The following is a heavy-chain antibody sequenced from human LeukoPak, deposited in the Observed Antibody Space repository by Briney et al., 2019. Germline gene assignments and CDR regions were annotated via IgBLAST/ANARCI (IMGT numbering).Heavy chain of an antibody. V-gene: IGHV1-69*05. Sequence: SVKVSCKASGGTFSSYAISWVRQAPGQGLEWMGGIIPIFGTANCAQKFQGRVTITTDESTSTAYMELSSLRSEDTAVYYCATEELLPRDAFDIWGQGTMVTVSS. CDR3: ATEELLPRDAFDI. J-gene: IGHJ3*02. D-gene: IGHD3-10*01. CDR1: GGTFSSYA. CDR2: IIPIFGTA.